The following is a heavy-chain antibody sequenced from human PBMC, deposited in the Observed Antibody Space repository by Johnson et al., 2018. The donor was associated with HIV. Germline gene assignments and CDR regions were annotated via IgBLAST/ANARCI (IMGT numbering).Heavy chain of an antibody. CDR3: AKDCGRWLQSDAFDI. V-gene: IGHV3-30-3*01. Sequence: QVQLVESGGGVVQPGRSLRLSCAASGYTFSSYAMHWVRQAPGKGLEWVAVISYDANNKYYADPVKGRFTISRDNSKNTLYLQMNSLRAEDTAVYYCAKDCGRWLQSDAFDIWGQGTMVTVSS. J-gene: IGHJ3*02. CDR2: ISYDANNK. D-gene: IGHD5-24*01. CDR1: GYTFSSYA.